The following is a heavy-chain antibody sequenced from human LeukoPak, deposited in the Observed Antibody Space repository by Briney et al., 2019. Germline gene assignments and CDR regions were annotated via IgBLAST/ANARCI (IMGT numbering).Heavy chain of an antibody. CDR3: AKDEVGGHFEY. CDR2: VNEDGRQI. V-gene: IGHV3-7*01. Sequence: GGSLRLSCAASGFTFRSFYMSWVCQAPGKGLEWVAKVNEDGRQIYYADSVKGRFTISRDNAKNSVHLQMNNLRVEDTAVYYCAKDEVGGHFEYWGQGILVTVSS. CDR1: GFTFRSFY. J-gene: IGHJ4*02.